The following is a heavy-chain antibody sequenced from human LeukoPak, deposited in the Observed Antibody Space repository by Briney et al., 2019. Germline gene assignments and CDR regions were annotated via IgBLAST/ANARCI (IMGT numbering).Heavy chain of an antibody. CDR3: AEKALLNY. CDR2: ICGSGGST. CDR1: GFTFSSYA. D-gene: IGHD2-21*02. Sequence: GGSLRLSCAASGFTFSSYAMSWVRQAAGKGLEWVSAICGSGGSTYYADSGKGRFTISRDNSKNTLYLQVNSLRAEDTAVYYCAEKALLNYWGQGTLVTVSS. J-gene: IGHJ4*02. V-gene: IGHV3-23*01.